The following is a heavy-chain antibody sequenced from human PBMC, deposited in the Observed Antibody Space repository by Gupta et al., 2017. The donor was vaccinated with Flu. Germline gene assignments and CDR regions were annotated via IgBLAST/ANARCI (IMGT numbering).Heavy chain of an antibody. Sequence: QVQLQASGPGLVRPSETLSLTCTVSGASIHHDYWSWIRQPPGRGLEWIGWVHDSGTTNYNSSLRSRVTMSIDTSKNHFSLKLNSVTTADTAGEYCARGGASSRWFDDWGQGTLVTVSS. CDR2: VHDSGTT. J-gene: IGHJ4*02. CDR3: ARGGASSRWFDD. V-gene: IGHV4-59*01. CDR1: GASIHHDY. D-gene: IGHD6-6*01.